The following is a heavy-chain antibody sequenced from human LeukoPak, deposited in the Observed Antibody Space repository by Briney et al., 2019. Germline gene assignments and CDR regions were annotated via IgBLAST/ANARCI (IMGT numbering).Heavy chain of an antibody. V-gene: IGHV1-46*01. CDR2: INPSGGST. CDR1: GYTFTSYY. D-gene: IGHD1-26*01. CDR3: ARDGRGGSGIVGATAPQGAFDI. J-gene: IGHJ3*02. Sequence: GASVKVSCKASGYTFTSYYMHWVRQAPGQGLEWMGIINPSGGSTSYAQKFQGRVTMTRDMSTSTVYMELSSLRSEDTAVYYCARDGRGGSGIVGATAPQGAFDIWGQGTMVTVSS.